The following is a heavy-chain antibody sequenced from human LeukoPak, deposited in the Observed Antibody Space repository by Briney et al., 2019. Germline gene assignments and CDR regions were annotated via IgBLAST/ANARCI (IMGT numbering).Heavy chain of an antibody. D-gene: IGHD6-19*01. CDR1: GFTVSNNF. J-gene: IGHJ4*02. CDR3: ARESSVSGWFIY. CDR2: IYAGGST. V-gene: IGHV3-53*04. Sequence: GGSLRLSCAASGFTVSNNFMGWVRQAPGKGLEWVSGIYAGGSTYYADSVKGRFTLSRHNSENTLSLEMNSLRPEDTALYYCARESSVSGWFIYWGQGTLVTVPS.